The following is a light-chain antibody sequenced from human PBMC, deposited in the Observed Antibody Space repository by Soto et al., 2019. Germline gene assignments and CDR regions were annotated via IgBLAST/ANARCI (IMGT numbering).Light chain of an antibody. CDR2: AAS. Sequence: AIQMTQSPSSLSASVGDRVTITCRASQGIRNALGWYQQKPGRAPKLLIYAASYLQSGVPSRFSGSGSGTDFTLTISSLQPEDFATYYCLQDYNYPPTFGQGTKVDIK. J-gene: IGKJ1*01. V-gene: IGKV1-6*01. CDR1: QGIRNA. CDR3: LQDYNYPPT.